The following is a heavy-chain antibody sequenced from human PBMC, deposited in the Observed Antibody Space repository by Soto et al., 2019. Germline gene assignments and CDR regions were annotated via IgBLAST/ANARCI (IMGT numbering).Heavy chain of an antibody. D-gene: IGHD6-13*01. J-gene: IGHJ4*02. V-gene: IGHV4-31*03. CDR2: IYYSGST. Sequence: SETLSLTCTVSGGSISSGGYYWSWIRQHPGKGLEWIGYIYYSGSTYYNPSLKSRVTISVDTSKNQFSLKLSSVTAADTAVYYCARDTQQLGPLGFDYWGQGTLVTVYS. CDR3: ARDTQQLGPLGFDY. CDR1: GGSISSGGYY.